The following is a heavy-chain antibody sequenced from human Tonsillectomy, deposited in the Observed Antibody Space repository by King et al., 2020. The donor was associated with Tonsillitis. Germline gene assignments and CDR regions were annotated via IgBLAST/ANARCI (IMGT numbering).Heavy chain of an antibody. CDR1: GGSFSGYY. Sequence: VQLQQWGAGLLKPSETLSLTCAVYGGSFSGYYWSWIRQPPGKGLEWIGEINHSGSTNYNPSLKSRVTISVDTSKNQFSLKLSSVTAAATAVYYCARPYYYGSGSYYDAFDIWGQGTMVTVSS. J-gene: IGHJ3*02. CDR3: ARPYYYGSGSYYDAFDI. CDR2: INHSGST. D-gene: IGHD3-10*01. V-gene: IGHV4-34*01.